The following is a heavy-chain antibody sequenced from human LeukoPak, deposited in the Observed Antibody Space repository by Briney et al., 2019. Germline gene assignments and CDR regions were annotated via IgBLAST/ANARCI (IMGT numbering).Heavy chain of an antibody. J-gene: IGHJ6*03. CDR2: INHSGST. CDR1: GGSLSGYY. Sequence: SETLSLTCAVYGGSLSGYYWSWIRQPPGKGLEWIGEINHSGSTNYNPSLKSRVTISVDTSKNQFSLKLSSVTAADTAVYYCARGFGWSYHYYYYMDVWGKGTAVTVSS. D-gene: IGHD6-19*01. CDR3: ARGFGWSYHYYYYMDV. V-gene: IGHV4-34*01.